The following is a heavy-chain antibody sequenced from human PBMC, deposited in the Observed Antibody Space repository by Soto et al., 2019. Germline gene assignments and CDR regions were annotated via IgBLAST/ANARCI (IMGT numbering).Heavy chain of an antibody. V-gene: IGHV3-33*01. CDR1: GFTFSSYG. D-gene: IGHD5-18*01. CDR2: IWYDGSNK. J-gene: IGHJ4*02. Sequence: GGSLRLSCAASGFTFSSYGIHWARQAPGKGLEWVAVIWYDGSNKYYADSVKGRFTISRDNSKNTLYLQMNSLRAEDTAVYYCARDVAPAGPPNHTAMKHWGQGTLVTVSS. CDR3: ARDVAPAGPPNHTAMKH.